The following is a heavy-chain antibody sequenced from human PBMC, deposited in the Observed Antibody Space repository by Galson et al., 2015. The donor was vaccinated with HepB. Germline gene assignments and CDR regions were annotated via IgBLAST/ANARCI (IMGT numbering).Heavy chain of an antibody. V-gene: IGHV1-3*01. J-gene: IGHJ5*02. D-gene: IGHD3-9*01. Sequence: CKASGYTFTSYAMHWVRQAPGQRLEWMGWINAGNGNTKYSQKFQGRVTITRDTSASTAYMELSSLRSEDTAMYFCARVGDILTGYYTWGQGTLVTVSS. CDR1: GYTFTSYA. CDR2: INAGNGNT. CDR3: ARVGDILTGYYT.